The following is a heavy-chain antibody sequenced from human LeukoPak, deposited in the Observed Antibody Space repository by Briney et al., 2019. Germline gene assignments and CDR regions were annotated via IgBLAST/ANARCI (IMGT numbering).Heavy chain of an antibody. CDR1: GGTFSSYA. D-gene: IGHD6-19*01. Sequence: SVKVSCKASGGTFSSYAISWVRQAPGQGLEWMGGIIPIFGTANYAQKFQGRVTITADETTSTAYMELSSLRSEDTAVYYCARDSSGWDYYYGMDVWGQGTTVTVSS. CDR2: IIPIFGTA. CDR3: ARDSSGWDYYYGMDV. V-gene: IGHV1-69*13. J-gene: IGHJ6*02.